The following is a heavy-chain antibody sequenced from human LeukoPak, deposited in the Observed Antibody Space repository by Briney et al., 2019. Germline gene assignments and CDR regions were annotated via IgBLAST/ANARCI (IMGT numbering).Heavy chain of an antibody. D-gene: IGHD5-12*01. J-gene: IGHJ4*02. CDR1: GYTFTVYY. CDR3: ARDKYTGYETFDY. CDR2: INPNNGGT. Sequence: ASVKVSSKASGYTFTVYYIHWVRQAPGQGLEWMGWINPNNGGTNYAQKFQGRVTMTRDTSISTAYMELNRLTSDDTAVYYCARDKYTGYETFDYWGQGTPVTVSS. V-gene: IGHV1-2*02.